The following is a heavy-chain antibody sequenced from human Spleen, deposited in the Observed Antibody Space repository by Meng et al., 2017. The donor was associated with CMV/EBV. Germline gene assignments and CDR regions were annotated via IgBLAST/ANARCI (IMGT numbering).Heavy chain of an antibody. CDR1: GFSFSTFG. V-gene: IGHV3-30*03. CDR2: ISYDGSNE. D-gene: IGHD2/OR15-2a*01. Sequence: CAASGFSFSTFGMHWVRQGPGKGLEWVAIISYDGSNEYYADSVKGRFTISRDDPKNTLYLQMSSLRAEDTAVYYCARGKLLSAPLDYWGQGTLVTVSS. CDR3: ARGKLLSAPLDY. J-gene: IGHJ4*02.